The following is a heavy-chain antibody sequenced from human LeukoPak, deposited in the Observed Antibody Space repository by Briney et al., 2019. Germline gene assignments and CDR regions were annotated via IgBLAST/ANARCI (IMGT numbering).Heavy chain of an antibody. CDR1: GGSISSYY. Sequence: SETLSLTCTVSGGSISSYYWSWIRQPPGKGLEWIGYIYYSGSTNYNPSLKSRVTISVDTSKNQFSLKLSSVTAADTAVYYCARLGGGDYAEYFDYWGQGTLVTVSS. J-gene: IGHJ4*02. D-gene: IGHD4-17*01. CDR2: IYYSGST. V-gene: IGHV4-59*08. CDR3: ARLGGGDYAEYFDY.